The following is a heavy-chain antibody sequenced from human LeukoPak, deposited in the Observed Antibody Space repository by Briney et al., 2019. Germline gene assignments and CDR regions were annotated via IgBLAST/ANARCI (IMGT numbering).Heavy chain of an antibody. CDR3: AKGPHYYTSATYWDYLEN. V-gene: IGHV3-9*01. Sequence: GGSLRLSCAASGFTFEDFAMHWVRHSPGKGLEWVSDISWNSDTTAYADSVKGRFTISRDNANNSLYLLMNSLRSEDTAFYYCAKGPHYYTSATYWDYLENWGQGSLVTVSS. CDR2: ISWNSDTT. J-gene: IGHJ4*02. CDR1: GFTFEDFA. D-gene: IGHD3-10*01.